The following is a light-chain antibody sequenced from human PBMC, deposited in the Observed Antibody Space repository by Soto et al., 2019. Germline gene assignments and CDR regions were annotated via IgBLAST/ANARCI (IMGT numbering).Light chain of an antibody. V-gene: IGLV1-40*01. CDR3: QSYDSSLSAPYV. Sequence: QAVVTQPPSVSGAPGQRITISCTGSSSNIGAHSDVYWYQHLPGTAPKLLIYDNNNRPSGVPDRFSGSKSGTSASLAITGLQADDEADYYCQSYDSSLSAPYVFGTGTKLTVL. J-gene: IGLJ1*01. CDR1: SSNIGAHSD. CDR2: DNN.